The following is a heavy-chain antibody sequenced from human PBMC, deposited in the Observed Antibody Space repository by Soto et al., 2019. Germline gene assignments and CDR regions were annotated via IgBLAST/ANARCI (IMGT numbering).Heavy chain of an antibody. CDR3: ARDRTYYDFWSGRPSTFDY. CDR2: IIPIFGIA. J-gene: IGHJ4*02. D-gene: IGHD3-3*01. V-gene: IGHV1-69*13. CDR1: GGTFSRYS. Sequence: ASVKVSCKASGGTFSRYSTTWVRHVPGHGLEWIGRIIPIFGIASYAQKFQGRVTITADESTSTAYMELSSLRSEDTAVYYCARDRTYYDFWSGRPSTFDYWGQGTLVTSPQ.